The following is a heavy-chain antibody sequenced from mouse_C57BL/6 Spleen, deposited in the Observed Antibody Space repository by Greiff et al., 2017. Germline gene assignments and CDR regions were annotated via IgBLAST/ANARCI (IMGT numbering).Heavy chain of an antibody. V-gene: IGHV5-17*01. CDR2: ISSGSSTI. CDR3: ARPSYYYGSSWYFDV. Sequence: EVKLMESGGGLVKPGGSLKLSCAASGFTFSDYGMHWVRQAPEKGLEWVAYISSGSSTIYYADTVKGRFTISRDNAKNTLFLQMTSLRSEDTAMYYCARPSYYYGSSWYFDVWGTGTTVTVSS. J-gene: IGHJ1*03. D-gene: IGHD1-1*01. CDR1: GFTFSDYG.